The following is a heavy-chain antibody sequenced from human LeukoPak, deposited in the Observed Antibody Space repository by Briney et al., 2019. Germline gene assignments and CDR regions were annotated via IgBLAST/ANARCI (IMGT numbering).Heavy chain of an antibody. CDR2: MNEDGSGT. J-gene: IGHJ4*02. D-gene: IGHD1-1*01. V-gene: IGHV3-7*01. Sequence: GGSLRLSCAVSGFSIGSSWMSWVRQTPGKGLEWVADMNEDGSGTYYVDSVKGRFTISRDNAKNSLYLQMNSLRAEDTAVYYCARARFGTAGADYWGQGTLVTVSS. CDR1: GFSIGSSW. CDR3: ARARFGTAGADY.